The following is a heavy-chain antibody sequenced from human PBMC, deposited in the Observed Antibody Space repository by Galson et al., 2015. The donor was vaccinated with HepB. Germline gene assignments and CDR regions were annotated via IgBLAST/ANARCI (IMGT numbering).Heavy chain of an antibody. CDR1: GFTFSSYA. CDR2: ISGSGGST. Sequence: SLRLSCAASGFTFSSYAMSWVRQAPGKGLEWVSAISGSGGSTYYADSVKGRFTISRDNSKNTLYLQMNSLRAEDTAVYYCAKGVGYGYCSSTSCYRRNWGQGTLVTVSS. D-gene: IGHD2-2*01. V-gene: IGHV3-23*01. CDR3: AKGVGYGYCSSTSCYRRN. J-gene: IGHJ4*02.